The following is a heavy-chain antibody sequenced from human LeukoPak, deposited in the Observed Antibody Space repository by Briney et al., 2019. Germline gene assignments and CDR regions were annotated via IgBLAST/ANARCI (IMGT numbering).Heavy chain of an antibody. CDR3: AREWREWELPTDAFDI. CDR2: ISAYNGNT. D-gene: IGHD1-26*01. J-gene: IGHJ3*02. CDR1: GYTFTSYG. Sequence: ASVKVSCKASGYTFTSYGISWVRQAPGQGLEWMGWISAYNGNTNYAQKLQGRVTMTTDTSTSTAYMELRSLRSDDTAVYYCAREWREWELPTDAFDIWGQGTMVTVSS. V-gene: IGHV1-18*01.